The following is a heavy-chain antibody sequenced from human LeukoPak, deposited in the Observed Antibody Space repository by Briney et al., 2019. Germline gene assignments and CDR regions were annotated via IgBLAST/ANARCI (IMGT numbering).Heavy chain of an antibody. CDR1: GFTFSSYS. Sequence: GGSLRLSCAASGFTFSSYSMNWVRQAPGKGLEWVSSISSSSSYIYYADSVKGRFTISRDNAKNSLYLQMNSLRTEDTAVYYWARDRGGGWYAYYFDYWGQGPLVTVS. CDR2: ISSSSSYI. CDR3: ARDRGGGWYAYYFDY. D-gene: IGHD6-19*01. V-gene: IGHV3-21*01. J-gene: IGHJ4*02.